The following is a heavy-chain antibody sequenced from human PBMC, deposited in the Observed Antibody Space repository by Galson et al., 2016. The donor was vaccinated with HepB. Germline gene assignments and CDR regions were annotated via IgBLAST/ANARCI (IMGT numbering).Heavy chain of an antibody. CDR2: IGSSGSI. Sequence: SLRLSCAASGFTFSDYYMSWIRQAPGKGLELVSHIGSSGSIYYTDSVKGRFTISRDNAKNSLYLQMNSLRAEDTAVCYCVHGDYPYWGQGTLVTVSS. D-gene: IGHD4-17*01. CDR1: GFTFSDYY. CDR3: VHGDYPY. J-gene: IGHJ4*02. V-gene: IGHV3-11*01.